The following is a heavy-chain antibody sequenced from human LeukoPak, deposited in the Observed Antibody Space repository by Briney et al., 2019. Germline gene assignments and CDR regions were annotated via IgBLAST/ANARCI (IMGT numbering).Heavy chain of an antibody. CDR2: IYTSGST. Sequence: PSETLSLTCTVSGGSISSGSYYWSWIRQPAGKGLEWIGRIYTSGSTNYNPSLKSRVTISVDTSKNQFSLKLSSVTAADTAVYYCARAEVVTPLGFDYWGQGTLVTVSS. CDR1: GGSISSGSYY. CDR3: ARAEVVTPLGFDY. V-gene: IGHV4-61*02. D-gene: IGHD4-23*01. J-gene: IGHJ4*02.